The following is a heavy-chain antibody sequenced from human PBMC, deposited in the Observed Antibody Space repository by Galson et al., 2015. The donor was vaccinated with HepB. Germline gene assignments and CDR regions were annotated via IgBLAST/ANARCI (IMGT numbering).Heavy chain of an antibody. V-gene: IGHV3-33*08. CDR1: GFTFSSYG. CDR2: IWYDGSNK. D-gene: IGHD6-19*01. Sequence: SLRLSCAASGFTFSSYGMHWVRQAPGKGLEWVAVIWYDGSNKYYADSVKGRFTISRDNSKNTLYLQMNSLRAEDTAVYYCARDRRYSSGWFHYFDYWGQGTLVTVSS. J-gene: IGHJ4*02. CDR3: ARDRRYSSGWFHYFDY.